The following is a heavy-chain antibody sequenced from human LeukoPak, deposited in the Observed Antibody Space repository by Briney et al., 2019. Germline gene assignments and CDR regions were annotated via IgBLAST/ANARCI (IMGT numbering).Heavy chain of an antibody. V-gene: IGHV1-18*01. D-gene: IGHD6-19*01. Sequence: ASVKVSCKASGYTFTSYGISWVRQAPGQGLEWMGWISAYNGNTNYAQKLQGRVTTTTDTSTSTAYMELRSLRSDDTAVYYCARDLAVAGTNWYFDLWGRGTLVTVSS. CDR3: ARDLAVAGTNWYFDL. J-gene: IGHJ2*01. CDR1: GYTFTSYG. CDR2: ISAYNGNT.